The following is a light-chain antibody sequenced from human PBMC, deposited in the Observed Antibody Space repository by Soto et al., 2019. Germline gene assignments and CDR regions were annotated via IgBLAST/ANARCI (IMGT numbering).Light chain of an antibody. Sequence: QLVLTQSPSASASLGASVKLTCTLSSGHSSYAIAWHQQQPEKGPRYLMNLNSDGSHSKGDGIPDRFSGSSSGAERYLTISSLQSEDEADYYCQIWGTGFRVFGGGTKLTVL. CDR3: QIWGTGFRV. J-gene: IGLJ3*02. V-gene: IGLV4-69*01. CDR1: SGHSSYA. CDR2: LNSDGSH.